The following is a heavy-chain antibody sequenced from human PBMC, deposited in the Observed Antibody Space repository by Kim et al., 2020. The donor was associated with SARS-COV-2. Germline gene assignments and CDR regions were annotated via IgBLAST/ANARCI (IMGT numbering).Heavy chain of an antibody. CDR3: ARDGYYDSSGQRYYYYGMDV. V-gene: IGHV1-18*01. Sequence: ASVKVSCKASGYTFTNYGITWVRQAPGQGLEWMGWISAYNGATEFAQRLQGRVTMTTDTSTTTAYMELRTLSSDDTAVYYCARDGYYDSSGQRYYYYGMDVWGQGTTVNVSS. D-gene: IGHD3-22*01. CDR1: GYTFTNYG. J-gene: IGHJ6*02. CDR2: ISAYNGAT.